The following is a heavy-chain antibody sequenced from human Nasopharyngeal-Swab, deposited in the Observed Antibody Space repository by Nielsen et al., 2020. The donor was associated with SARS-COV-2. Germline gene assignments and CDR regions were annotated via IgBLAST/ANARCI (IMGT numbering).Heavy chain of an antibody. D-gene: IGHD1-26*01. CDR3: ARAQAPGVGASRF. V-gene: IGHV3-11*06. CDR1: GFIFSDYY. J-gene: IGHJ1*01. Sequence: GGSLRLSCSVSGFIFSDYYMSWIRQAPGKGLECISYINVSSSWTDYADSVKGRFTISRDNARNLLFLQMDSLRVEDTAFYYCARAQAPGVGASRFWGLGTLVTVS. CDR2: INVSSSWT.